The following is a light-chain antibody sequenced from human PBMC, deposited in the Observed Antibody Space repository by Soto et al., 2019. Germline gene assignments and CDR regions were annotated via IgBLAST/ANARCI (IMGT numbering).Light chain of an antibody. CDR3: QQYNNWPRT. CDR1: QSVSSSY. CDR2: GAS. Sequence: TQSPGTLSLSPGERVTLSCRASQSVSSSYLAWYQQKPGQAPRLLIYGASTRATGIPARVSGRGSGTEFTLTISSLQSEDLAVYYCQQYNNWPRTFGQGTKVDIK. J-gene: IGKJ1*01. V-gene: IGKV3-15*01.